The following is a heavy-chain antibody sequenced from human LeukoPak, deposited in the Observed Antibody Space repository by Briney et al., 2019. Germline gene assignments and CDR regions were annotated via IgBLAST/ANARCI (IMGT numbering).Heavy chain of an antibody. V-gene: IGHV1-69*05. J-gene: IGHJ6*03. CDR2: IIPIFGTA. CDR3: AGEGSSGSYYSYYYMDV. Sequence: SVKVSCKASGGTFSSYAISWVRQAPGQGLEWMGRIIPIFGTANYAQKFQGRVTITTDESTGTAYMELSSLRSEDTAVYYCAGEGSSGSYYSYYYMDVWGKGTTVTVSS. CDR1: GGTFSSYA. D-gene: IGHD1-26*01.